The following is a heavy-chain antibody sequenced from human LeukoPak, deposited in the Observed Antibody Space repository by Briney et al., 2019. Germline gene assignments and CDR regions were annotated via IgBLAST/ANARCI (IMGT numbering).Heavy chain of an antibody. Sequence: SETLSLTCAVSGGSISSSYWWSWVRQPPGKGLEWIGEVWHSGSTNYYPSLKSRVTISIEKSKNQFSLKLSSVTAADTAVYYCAGAYCGGDCYSGRAFDIWGQGTMVTVSS. CDR1: GGSISSSYW. J-gene: IGHJ3*02. V-gene: IGHV4-4*02. CDR3: AGAYCGGDCYSGRAFDI. D-gene: IGHD2-21*02. CDR2: VWHSGST.